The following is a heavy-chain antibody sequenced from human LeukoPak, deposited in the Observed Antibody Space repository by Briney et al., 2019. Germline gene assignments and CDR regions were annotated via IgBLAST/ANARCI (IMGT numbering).Heavy chain of an antibody. D-gene: IGHD3-10*01. Sequence: GASVKVSCKASGYTFTSYDINWVRQATGQGLEWMGWMNPNSGNTGYAQKFQGRVTMTRNTSISTAYMELSSLRFEDTAVYYCVRGSSGTYHWSYNWFDPWGQGTLVTVSS. CDR2: MNPNSGNT. CDR3: VRGSSGTYHWSYNWFDP. J-gene: IGHJ5*02. CDR1: GYTFTSYD. V-gene: IGHV1-8*01.